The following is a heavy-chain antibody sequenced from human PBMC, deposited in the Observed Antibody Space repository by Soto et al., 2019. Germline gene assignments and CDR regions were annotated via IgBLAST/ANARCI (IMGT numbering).Heavy chain of an antibody. CDR2: IYYSGST. V-gene: IGHV4-31*03. CDR1: GGSISSGGYY. J-gene: IGHJ6*02. D-gene: IGHD3-3*01. Sequence: SETLSLTCTVSGGSISSGGYYWSWIRQHPGKGLEWIGYIYYSGSTYYNPSLKSRVTISVDTSKNQFSLKLSSVTAADTAVYYCARDGTSQDDFWSGYPATYYYYGMDVWGQGTTVTVSS. CDR3: ARDGTSQDDFWSGYPATYYYYGMDV.